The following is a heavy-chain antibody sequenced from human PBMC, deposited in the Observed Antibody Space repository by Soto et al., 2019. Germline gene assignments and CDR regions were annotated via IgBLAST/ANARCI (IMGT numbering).Heavy chain of an antibody. CDR3: ATYIDLLFDY. CDR2: ISGIGTNT. J-gene: IGHJ4*02. Sequence: GGSLRLSCAASGFPFSSYGMSWVRQAPGKGLEWVSGISGIGTNTYYADSVKGRFTISRDNSKNTLYLQMNSLRAEDTAAYYCATYIDLLFDYWGQGTLVTVSS. D-gene: IGHD4-4*01. V-gene: IGHV3-23*01. CDR1: GFPFSSYG.